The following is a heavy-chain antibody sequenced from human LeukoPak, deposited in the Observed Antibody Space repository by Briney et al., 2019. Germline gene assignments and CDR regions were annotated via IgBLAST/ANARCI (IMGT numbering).Heavy chain of an antibody. CDR3: ARVVVVITNDISDI. CDR1: GYTFTSCD. Sequence: ASVKVSCKASGYTFTSCDINWVRQATGQGLEWMGWMNPNSGNTGYAQKFQGRVTMTSDMSTSTVYMELSSLRSEDTAMYYCARVVVVITNDISDIWGQGTMVIVSS. CDR2: MNPNSGNT. J-gene: IGHJ3*02. V-gene: IGHV1-8*01. D-gene: IGHD3-22*01.